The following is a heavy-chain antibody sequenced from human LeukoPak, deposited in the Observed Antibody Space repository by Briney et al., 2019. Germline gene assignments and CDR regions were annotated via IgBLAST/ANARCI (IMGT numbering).Heavy chain of an antibody. J-gene: IGHJ5*02. V-gene: IGHV4-59*01. CDR2: IYYSGST. CDR1: GGSISSYY. D-gene: IGHD3-10*01. CDR3: ARVMGYGSGSYYPRFDP. Sequence: SETLSLTCTVSGGSISSYYCSWIRQPPGKGLEWIGYIYYSGSTNYNPSLKSRVTISVDTPKNQFSLKLSSVTAADTAVYYCARVMGYGSGSYYPRFDPWGQGTLVTVSS.